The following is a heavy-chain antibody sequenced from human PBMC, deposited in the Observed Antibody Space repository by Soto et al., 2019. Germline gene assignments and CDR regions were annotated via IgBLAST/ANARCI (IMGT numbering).Heavy chain of an antibody. V-gene: IGHV1-18*01. Sequence: GASVKVSCRASGYTFTSYGISWVRQAPGQGLEWMGWISAYNGNTNYAQKLQGRVTMTTDTSTSTAYMELRSLRSDDTAVYYCARKSTQGVYWYYYDSSGYPDFDYWGQGTLVTVSS. CDR3: ARKSTQGVYWYYYDSSGYPDFDY. CDR1: GYTFTSYG. CDR2: ISAYNGNT. J-gene: IGHJ4*02. D-gene: IGHD3-22*01.